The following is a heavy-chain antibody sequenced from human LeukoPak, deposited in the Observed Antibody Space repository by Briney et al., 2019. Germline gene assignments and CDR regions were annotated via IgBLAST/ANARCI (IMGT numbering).Heavy chain of an antibody. V-gene: IGHV1-69*13. Sequence: SVKVSCKASGGTLSSYGFSWVRQAPGQGPEWMGGIILISGTSNYAQKFQGRVTITADESTSTAYMELSSLRSEDTAVYYCARSDSSGYYIWGQGTQVTVSS. J-gene: IGHJ4*02. CDR2: IILISGTS. CDR3: ARSDSSGYYI. D-gene: IGHD3-22*01. CDR1: GGTLSSYG.